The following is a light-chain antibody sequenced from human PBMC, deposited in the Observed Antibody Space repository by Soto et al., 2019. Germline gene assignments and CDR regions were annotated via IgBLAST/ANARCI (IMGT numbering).Light chain of an antibody. CDR3: SSYAGSNSFNVI. Sequence: QSALTQPPSASGSPGQSVTISCTGTSSDVGGYNYVSWYQQHPGKAPKLMIYEVNKRPSGVPDRFSGSKSGNTASLTVSGLQAEDEADYYCSSYAGSNSFNVIFGGGTKVTVL. CDR2: EVN. CDR1: SSDVGGYNY. V-gene: IGLV2-8*01. J-gene: IGLJ2*01.